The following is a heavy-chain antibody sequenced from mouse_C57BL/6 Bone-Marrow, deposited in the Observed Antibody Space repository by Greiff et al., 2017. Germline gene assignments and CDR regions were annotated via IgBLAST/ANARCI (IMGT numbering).Heavy chain of an antibody. CDR1: GFNIKNTY. V-gene: IGHV14-3*01. CDR2: IDPANGNT. CDR3: ARTYYGSSYAWYFDV. Sequence: VQLQQSVAELVRPGASVKLSCTASGFNIKNTYMHWVKQRPEQGLEWIGRIDPANGNTKYAPKFQGKATITADPSSNTAYLQLSSLTSGDTAIYYCARTYYGSSYAWYFDVWGTGTTVTVSS. D-gene: IGHD1-1*01. J-gene: IGHJ1*03.